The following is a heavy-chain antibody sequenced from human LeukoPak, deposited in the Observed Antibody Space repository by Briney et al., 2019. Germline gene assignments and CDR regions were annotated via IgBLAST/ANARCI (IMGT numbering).Heavy chain of an antibody. D-gene: IGHD3-10*01. J-gene: IGHJ4*02. Sequence: GRSLRLYCAASGFTFSSYGMHWVRQAPGKGLEWVAVIWYDGSNKYYADSVKGRFTISRDNSKNTLYLQMNSLRAEDTAVYYCAMAPSYGSGISYFDYWGQGTLVTVSS. CDR2: IWYDGSNK. CDR3: AMAPSYGSGISYFDY. CDR1: GFTFSSYG. V-gene: IGHV3-33*01.